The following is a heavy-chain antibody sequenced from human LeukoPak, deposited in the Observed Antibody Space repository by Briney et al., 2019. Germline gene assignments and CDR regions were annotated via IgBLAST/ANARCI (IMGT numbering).Heavy chain of an antibody. V-gene: IGHV3-33*08. CDR1: GFTFSSYG. CDR3: ARASSGYYLDY. CDR2: IWYDGSNK. Sequence: GGSLRLSCAASGFTFSSYGMHWVRQAPGKGLEWVAVIWYDGSNKYYADSVKGRFTISRDNSKNTLYLQMNSLRAEDTAVYYCARASSGYYLDYWGQGTLVTVSS. J-gene: IGHJ4*02. D-gene: IGHD3-22*01.